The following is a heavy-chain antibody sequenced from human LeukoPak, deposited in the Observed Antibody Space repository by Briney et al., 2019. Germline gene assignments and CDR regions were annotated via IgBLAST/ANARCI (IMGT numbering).Heavy chain of an antibody. Sequence: GGSLRLSCAASGFTFSSYAMHWVRQAPGKGLEWVAFISYDGSNKYYADSVKGRFTISRDNSKNTLYLQMNIMRAEDTAVYYCFNEIVVTHTWDYWGQGTLVTVSS. J-gene: IGHJ4*02. CDR3: FNEIVVTHTWDY. CDR1: GFTFSSYA. D-gene: IGHD3-22*01. V-gene: IGHV3-30-3*01. CDR2: ISYDGSNK.